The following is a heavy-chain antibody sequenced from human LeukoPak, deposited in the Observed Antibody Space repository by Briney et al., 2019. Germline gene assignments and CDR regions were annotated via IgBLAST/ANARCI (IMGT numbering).Heavy chain of an antibody. CDR2: INHSGST. D-gene: IGHD3-22*01. J-gene: IGHJ4*02. Sequence: PGGSLRLSCTASGFTLSDVWMNWVRQAPGKGLEWIGEINHSGSTNYNPSLKSRVTISVDTSKNQFSLKLSSVTAADTAVYYCARDRGSEGDSSGYYQFDYWGQGTLVTVSS. CDR1: GFTLSDVW. CDR3: ARDRGSEGDSSGYYQFDY. V-gene: IGHV4-34*01.